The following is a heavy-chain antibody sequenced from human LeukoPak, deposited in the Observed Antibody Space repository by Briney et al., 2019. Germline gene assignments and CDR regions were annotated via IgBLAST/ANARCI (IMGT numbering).Heavy chain of an antibody. Sequence: SETLPLTCTVSGGSISSCYWSWIRQPAGKGLEWIGRIYISGSTNYNPSLKSRVTMSVDTSKNQFSLKLSSVTAADTAVYYCARSGNYSSSWYNWFDPWGQGTLVTVSS. CDR1: GGSISSCY. J-gene: IGHJ5*02. CDR2: IYISGST. V-gene: IGHV4-4*07. D-gene: IGHD6-13*01. CDR3: ARSGNYSSSWYNWFDP.